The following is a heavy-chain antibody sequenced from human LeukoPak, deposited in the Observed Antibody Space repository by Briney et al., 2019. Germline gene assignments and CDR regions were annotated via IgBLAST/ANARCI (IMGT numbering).Heavy chain of an antibody. CDR1: GFTFSSYG. V-gene: IGHV3-23*01. D-gene: IGHD3-22*01. Sequence: GGSLRLPCAASGFTFSSYGMNWVRQAPGKGLEWVSVISGSGGSTYYADSVKGRFTISRDNSKNTLYMQMNSLRAEDTALYYCAKGSRTDYDTNGYYDYFDYWGQGTLVTVSS. J-gene: IGHJ4*02. CDR2: ISGSGGST. CDR3: AKGSRTDYDTNGYYDYFDY.